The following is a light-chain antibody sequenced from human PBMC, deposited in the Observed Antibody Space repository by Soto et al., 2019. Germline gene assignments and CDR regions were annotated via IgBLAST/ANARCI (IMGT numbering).Light chain of an antibody. CDR1: SSDIGGQNY. CDR3: SSYASSTTLDVL. CDR2: EVS. Sequence: QSALTQPPSVSGSPGQSITIACTGTSSDIGGQNYVSWYQHHSGKAPKLMIYEVSKRPSGVSNRFSGSKSGNTASLSISGLPADDEADYACSSYASSTTLDVLFGGGTKLTVL. J-gene: IGLJ2*01. V-gene: IGLV2-14*01.